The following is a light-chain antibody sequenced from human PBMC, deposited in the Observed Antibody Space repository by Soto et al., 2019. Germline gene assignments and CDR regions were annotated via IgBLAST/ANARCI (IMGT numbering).Light chain of an antibody. CDR1: SSNIGAGYD. J-gene: IGLJ3*02. CDR2: GNS. V-gene: IGLV1-40*01. CDR3: PSYDSSLSGWV. Sequence: QSVLTQPPSVSGAPGQRVTISCTGSSSNIGAGYDVHWYQQLPGTAPKLLIYGNSNRPSGVPDRFSGSKSGTSAALAITGLQAEDEADYYCPSYDSSLSGWVFGGGTKLTFL.